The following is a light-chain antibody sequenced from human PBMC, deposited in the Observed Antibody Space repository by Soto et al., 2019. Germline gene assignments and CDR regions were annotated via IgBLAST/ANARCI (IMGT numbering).Light chain of an antibody. CDR1: QSVSRF. V-gene: IGKV3-15*01. CDR2: DTS. Sequence: EIVMTQSPATLSVSPGERVTLSCRASQSVSRFLAWYQQRPGQAPRLLIYDTSTRATGVPARFSGSGSGTEFSLTISSLQSEDFAVYYCQNYNSAPPAFGGGTKVEIK. J-gene: IGKJ4*01. CDR3: QNYNSAPPA.